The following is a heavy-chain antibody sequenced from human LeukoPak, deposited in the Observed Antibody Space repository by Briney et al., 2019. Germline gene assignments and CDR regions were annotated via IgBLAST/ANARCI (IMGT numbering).Heavy chain of an antibody. J-gene: IGHJ5*02. CDR2: IYYSGST. V-gene: IGHV4-61*01. Sequence: PSETLSLTCTVSGGSISIITYYWSWIRQPPGKGLEWIGQIYYSGSTYYNPSLKSRVTISLDTSKSQFSLKLTSVTAADTAVYYCAREFHPWGQGTLVSVSS. CDR1: GGSISIITYY. CDR3: AREFHP.